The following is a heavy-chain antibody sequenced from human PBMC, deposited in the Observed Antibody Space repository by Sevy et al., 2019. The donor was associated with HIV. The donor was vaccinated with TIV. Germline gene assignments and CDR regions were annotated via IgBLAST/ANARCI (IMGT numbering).Heavy chain of an antibody. D-gene: IGHD3-22*01. V-gene: IGHV3-23*01. CDR3: AKEGIYYDSSGYYLDY. Sequence: GGSLRLSCAASGFTFSSYAMSWVRQAPGKGLGRVSAISGSGGSTYYADSVKGRFTISRDNSKNTLYLQMNSLRAEDTAVYYCAKEGIYYDSSGYYLDYWGQGTLATVSS. CDR2: ISGSGGST. J-gene: IGHJ4*02. CDR1: GFTFSSYA.